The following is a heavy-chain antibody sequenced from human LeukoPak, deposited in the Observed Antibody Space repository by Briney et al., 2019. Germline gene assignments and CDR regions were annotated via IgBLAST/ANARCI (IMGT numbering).Heavy chain of an antibody. CDR3: AAAPPDAFDI. V-gene: IGHV4-61*02. D-gene: IGHD6-13*01. CDR1: GGSISSGSYY. CDR2: IYTSGST. Sequence: SETLSLTCTVSGGSISSGSYYWSWIRQPAGKGLEWIGRIYTSGSTNYNPSLKSRVTISVDTSKNQFSLKLSSVTAADTAVYYCAAAPPDAFDIWGQGTMVTVSS. J-gene: IGHJ3*02.